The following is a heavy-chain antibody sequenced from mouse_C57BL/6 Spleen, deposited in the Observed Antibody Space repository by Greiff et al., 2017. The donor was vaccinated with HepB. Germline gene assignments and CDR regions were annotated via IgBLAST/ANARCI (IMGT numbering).Heavy chain of an antibody. J-gene: IGHJ4*01. D-gene: IGHD2-4*01. V-gene: IGHV3-6*01. CDR2: ISYDGSN. CDR3: ARRTMITLYAMDY. CDR1: GYSITSGYY. Sequence: DVHLVESGPGLVKPSQSLSLTCSVTGYSITSGYYWNWIRQFPGNKLEWMGYISYDGSNNYNPSLKNRISITRDTSKNQFFLKLNSVTTEDTATYYCARRTMITLYAMDYWGQGTSVTVSS.